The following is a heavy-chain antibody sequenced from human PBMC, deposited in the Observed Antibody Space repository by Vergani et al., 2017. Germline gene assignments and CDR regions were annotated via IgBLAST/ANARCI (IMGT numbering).Heavy chain of an antibody. Sequence: QVQLQESGPGLVKPSQTLSLTCTVSGGSISSGGYYWSWIRQHPGKGLEWIGYIYNTGAAHYSPSLKSRLSLSVDTSKNQFSLKLSSVTAADTAVYFCARGSPSALALDFWGQGTQVTVSA. CDR2: IYNTGAA. CDR1: GGSISSGGYY. V-gene: IGHV4-30-4*08. J-gene: IGHJ4*02. D-gene: IGHD6-19*01. CDR3: ARGSPSALALDF.